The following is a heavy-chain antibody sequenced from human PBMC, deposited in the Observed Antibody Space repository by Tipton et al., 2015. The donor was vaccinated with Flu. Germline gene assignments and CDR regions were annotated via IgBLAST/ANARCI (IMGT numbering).Heavy chain of an antibody. J-gene: IGHJ5*02. Sequence: SLRLSCAASGFTFSNAWMNWARQAPGKGLEWVGRIKSNTDGGTADYAAPVKGRFIISRDDSRNTLYLQMNSLKIEDTAVYYCATETWGQGTLVTVSS. CDR2: IKSNTDGGTA. CDR3: ATET. CDR1: GFTFSNAW. V-gene: IGHV3-15*01.